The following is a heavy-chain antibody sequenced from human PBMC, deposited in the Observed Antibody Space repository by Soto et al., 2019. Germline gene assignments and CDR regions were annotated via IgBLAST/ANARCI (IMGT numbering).Heavy chain of an antibody. D-gene: IGHD3-3*01. Sequence: ASVKVSCKASGYTFTSYYMHWVRQAPGQGLEWMGIINPSGGSTSYAQKFQGRVTMTRDTSTSTVYMELSSLRSEDTAVYYCARGYGEKYYDFWSGNPDYYSYMDVWGKGTTVTVSS. V-gene: IGHV1-46*01. CDR1: GYTFTSYY. J-gene: IGHJ6*03. CDR3: ARGYGEKYYDFWSGNPDYYSYMDV. CDR2: INPSGGST.